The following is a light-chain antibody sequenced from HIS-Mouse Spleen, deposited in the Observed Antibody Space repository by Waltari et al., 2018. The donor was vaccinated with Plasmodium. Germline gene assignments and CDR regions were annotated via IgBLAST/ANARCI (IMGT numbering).Light chain of an antibody. CDR1: SSDVGGYNY. Sequence: PGQSVTISCTGTSSDVGGYNYVSWYQQHPGKAPKLMIYEVSKRPSGVPDRFSGSKSGNTASLTVAGLQAEDEADYYCSSYAGSNNVVFGGGTKLTVL. CDR3: SSYAGSNNVV. V-gene: IGLV2-8*01. J-gene: IGLJ2*01. CDR2: EVS.